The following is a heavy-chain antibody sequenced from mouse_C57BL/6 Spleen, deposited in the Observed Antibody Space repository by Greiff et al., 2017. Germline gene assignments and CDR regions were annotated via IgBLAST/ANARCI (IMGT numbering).Heavy chain of an antibody. CDR3: ERSYYGSPYAMDY. V-gene: IGHV1-26*01. CDR2: LNPNNGGT. D-gene: IGHD1-1*01. Sequence: VQLQQSGPELVKPGASVKISCKASGYTFTDYYMNWVKQSHGKSLEWIGDLNPNNGGTSYNQKFKGKATLTVDKSSSTAYMELRSLTSEDSAVYYCERSYYGSPYAMDYGGQGASVTVS. CDR1: GYTFTDYY. J-gene: IGHJ4*01.